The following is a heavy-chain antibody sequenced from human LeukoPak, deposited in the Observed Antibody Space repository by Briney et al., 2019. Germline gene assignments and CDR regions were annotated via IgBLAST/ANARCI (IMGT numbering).Heavy chain of an antibody. CDR3: ARDMMGYNYGYFDF. J-gene: IGHJ4*02. Sequence: ASVKVSFKASGYTFIRYGLSWVRQAPGQGLEWMGWIRTYNGNTEYAQKFQDRVTMTTDTFTSTAHMELRSLRSDDTAVYYCARDMMGYNYGYFDFWGQGTLVTVSS. CDR1: GYTFIRYG. D-gene: IGHD5-18*01. V-gene: IGHV1-18*01. CDR2: IRTYNGNT.